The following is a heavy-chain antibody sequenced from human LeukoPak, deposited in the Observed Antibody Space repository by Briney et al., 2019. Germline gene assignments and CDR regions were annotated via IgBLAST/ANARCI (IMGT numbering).Heavy chain of an antibody. CDR2: LNSDGSST. J-gene: IGHJ4*02. CDR3: ARSEWLPRD. D-gene: IGHD3-3*01. V-gene: IGHV3-74*01. CDR1: GFTFSDYY. Sequence: GGSLRLSCAASGFTFSDYYMSWIRQAPGKGLVWVSRLNSDGSSTNYADSVKGRFTIFRDNAKNTLYLQMNSLRAEDTAVYYCARSEWLPRDWGQGTLVTVSA.